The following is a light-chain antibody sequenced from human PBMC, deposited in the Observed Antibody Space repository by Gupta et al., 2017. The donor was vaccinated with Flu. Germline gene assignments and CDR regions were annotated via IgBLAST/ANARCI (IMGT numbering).Light chain of an antibody. V-gene: IGLV1-44*01. CDR3: AAWDDSLNGHYV. Sequence: QSVLAQPPSASGTPGQRVTMSCSGSSSNIGSNYVNWYQQVPGTAPNLLIYGNNQRPSGVPARFSGSKSGTSASLAISGLQSEDEADYYCAAWDDSLNGHYVFGTGTTVTVL. CDR1: SSNIGSNY. J-gene: IGLJ1*01. CDR2: GNN.